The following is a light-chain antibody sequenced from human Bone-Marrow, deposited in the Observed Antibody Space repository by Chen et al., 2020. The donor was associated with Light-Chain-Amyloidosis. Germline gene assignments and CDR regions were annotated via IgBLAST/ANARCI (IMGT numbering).Light chain of an antibody. J-gene: IGLJ3*02. CDR1: NIGSTS. V-gene: IGLV3-21*02. CDR3: QVWDRSSDRPV. CDR2: DDS. Sequence: SYVLTQPSLVSVAPGPTATIACGGNNIGSTSVHWYQQTPGQAPLLVVYDDSDRPSGIPERLSGSNSGNTATLTISRVEAGDEADYYCQVWDRSSDRPVFGGGTKLTVL.